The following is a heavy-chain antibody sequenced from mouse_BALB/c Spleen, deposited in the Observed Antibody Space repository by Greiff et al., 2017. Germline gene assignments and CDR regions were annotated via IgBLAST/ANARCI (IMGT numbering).Heavy chain of an antibody. J-gene: IGHJ2*01. CDR3: AREDGGYFDY. Sequence: QVQLQQSGAELVRPGVSVKISCKGSGYTFTDYAMHWVKQSHAKSLEWIGVISTYYGDASYNQKFKGKATMTVDKSSSTAYMELARLTSEDSAIYYCAREDGGYFDYWGQGTTLTVSS. CDR2: ISTYYGDA. CDR1: GYTFTDYA. V-gene: IGHV1S137*01.